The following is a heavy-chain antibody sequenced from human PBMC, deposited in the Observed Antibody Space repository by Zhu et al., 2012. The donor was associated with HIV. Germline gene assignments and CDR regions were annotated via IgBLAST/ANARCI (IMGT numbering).Heavy chain of an antibody. CDR3: ARSQFSSRTTSGYYYFDY. CDR1: GGSLSSGNYY. D-gene: IGHD3-22*01. CDR2: IYYNGKT. Sequence: QVQLQESGPGPLRPSQTLSLTCTVSGGSLSSGNYYWSWIRQPPGKDLEWIGYIYYNGKTYYNSSLKSRLTMSVDTSKNHFSLSLSSVTAADTAVYYCARSQFSSRTTSGYYYFDYWGQGTLVTVSS. J-gene: IGHJ4*02. V-gene: IGHV4-30-4*08.